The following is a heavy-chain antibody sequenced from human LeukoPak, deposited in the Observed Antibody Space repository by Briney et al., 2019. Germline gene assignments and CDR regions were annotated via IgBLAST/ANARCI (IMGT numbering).Heavy chain of an antibody. V-gene: IGHV3-9*01. CDR2: ISWNSGSI. CDR3: AKDKKWELQDAFDI. J-gene: IGHJ3*02. CDR1: GFTFDDYA. Sequence: GRFLRLSCAASGFTFDDYAMHWVRQAPGKGLEWVSGISWNSGSIGYADSVKGRFTISRDNAKNSLYLQMNSLRAEGTALYYCAKDKKWELQDAFDIWGQGTMVTVSS. D-gene: IGHD1-26*01.